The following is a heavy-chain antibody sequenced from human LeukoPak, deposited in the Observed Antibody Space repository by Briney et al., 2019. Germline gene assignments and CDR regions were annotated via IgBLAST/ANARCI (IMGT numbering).Heavy chain of an antibody. CDR2: IYTSGST. V-gene: IGHV4-61*02. J-gene: IGHJ4*02. Sequence: PSQTLSLTCTVSGGSISSGSYYWSWIRQPAGKGLEWIGRIYTSGSTNYNPSLKSRVTMSVDTSKNQFSLKLSSVTAADTAVYYCARELGYCSSTSCYGYYFDYWGQGTLVTVSS. CDR1: GGSISSGSYY. D-gene: IGHD2-2*01. CDR3: ARELGYCSSTSCYGYYFDY.